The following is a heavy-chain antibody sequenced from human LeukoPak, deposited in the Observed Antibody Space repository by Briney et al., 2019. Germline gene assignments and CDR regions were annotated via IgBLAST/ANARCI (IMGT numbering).Heavy chain of an antibody. CDR1: GFTFSSYA. D-gene: IGHD1-26*01. Sequence: PGGSLRLSCAASGFTFSSYAISWVRQAPGKGLEWVSDISGGGGSTYYADSVKGQFTISRDNSKNTVYLQMNSLRAEDTAEYYCAKDMGENGSYFLDYWGQGTLVTVSS. CDR3: AKDMGENGSYFLDY. V-gene: IGHV3-23*01. CDR2: ISGGGGST. J-gene: IGHJ4*02.